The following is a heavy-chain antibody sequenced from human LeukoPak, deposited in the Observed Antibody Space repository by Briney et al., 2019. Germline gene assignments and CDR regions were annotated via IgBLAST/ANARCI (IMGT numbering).Heavy chain of an antibody. CDR3: ATVNYSDSSGRRFDS. Sequence: SETLSLTCTVSGGSISSGSYYWTWTRQPAGKVLEWIGRIYTTGSTNYNPSLKSRVTIPMDTSKNQFSLILSSVTAADTAVYYCATVNYSDSSGRRFDSWGQGTLVTVSS. CDR1: GGSISSGSYY. CDR2: IYTTGST. J-gene: IGHJ4*02. D-gene: IGHD3-22*01. V-gene: IGHV4-61*02.